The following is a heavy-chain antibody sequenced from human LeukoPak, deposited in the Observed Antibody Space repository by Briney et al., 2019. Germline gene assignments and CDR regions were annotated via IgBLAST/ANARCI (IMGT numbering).Heavy chain of an antibody. CDR3: ARWRFWSGYYSFDY. CDR2: IYYSGST. CDR1: GDSISSGDYY. J-gene: IGHJ4*02. V-gene: IGHV4-30-4*08. Sequence: PSETLSLTCTVSGDSISSGDYYWSWIRQPPGKGLEWIGYIYYSGSTYYNPSLKSRFTISVDRPKNQFSLKLSSVTAADTAVYYCARWRFWSGYYSFDYWGQGTLVTVSS. D-gene: IGHD3-3*01.